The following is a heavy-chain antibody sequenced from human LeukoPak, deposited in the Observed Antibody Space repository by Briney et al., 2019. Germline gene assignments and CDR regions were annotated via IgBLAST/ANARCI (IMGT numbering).Heavy chain of an antibody. D-gene: IGHD3-22*01. Sequence: SETLSLTCTVSGGSISSYYWNWIRQPPGKGLEWIGYIYYSGSTNYNPSFKSRVTTSVDTSKNQFSLKLSSVTAADTAVYYRARERLGYYDRSGLDYWGQGTLVTVSP. V-gene: IGHV4-59*01. CDR1: GGSISSYY. CDR3: ARERLGYYDRSGLDY. J-gene: IGHJ4*02. CDR2: IYYSGST.